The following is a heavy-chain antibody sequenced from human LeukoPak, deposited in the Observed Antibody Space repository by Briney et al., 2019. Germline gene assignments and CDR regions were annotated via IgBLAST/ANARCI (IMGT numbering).Heavy chain of an antibody. V-gene: IGHV4-59*01. J-gene: IGHJ5*02. CDR3: AREGECVGGSCYSYGWFDP. Sequence: SETLSLTCTVSGGSISSYYWSWIRQPPGKGLEWIGYIHDSGSTNHNPSLKSRVSISVDTSKSQFSLKLSSVTAADTAVYFCAREGECVGGSCYSYGWFDPWGQGTLVIVSS. D-gene: IGHD2-15*01. CDR2: IHDSGST. CDR1: GGSISSYY.